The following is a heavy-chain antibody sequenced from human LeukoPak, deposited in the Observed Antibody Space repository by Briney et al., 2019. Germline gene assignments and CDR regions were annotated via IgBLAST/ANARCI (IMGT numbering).Heavy chain of an antibody. Sequence: PSETLSLTCTVSGGSISSSSYYWGWIRQPPGKGLEWIGSIYYSGSTYYNPSLKSRVTISVDTSKNQFSLKLSSVTAADTAVYYCARQDGDYVGGWFDPWGQGTLVTVSS. V-gene: IGHV4-39*01. CDR1: GGSISSSSYY. J-gene: IGHJ5*02. CDR2: IYYSGST. CDR3: ARQDGDYVGGWFDP. D-gene: IGHD4-17*01.